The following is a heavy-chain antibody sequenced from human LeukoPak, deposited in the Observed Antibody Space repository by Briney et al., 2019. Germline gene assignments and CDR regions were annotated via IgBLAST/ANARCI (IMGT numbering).Heavy chain of an antibody. CDR1: GFTFSSYA. D-gene: IGHD4-11*01. J-gene: IGHJ6*02. CDR3: ARDKSNDYTKYYYYGMDV. V-gene: IGHV3-30-3*01. CDR2: ISYDGSNK. Sequence: PGGSLRLSCAASGFTFSSYAMHWVRQAPGKGLEWVAVISYDGSNKYYADSVKGRFTTSRDNSKNTLYLQMNSLRAEDTAVYYCARDKSNDYTKYYYYGMDVWGQGTTVTVSS.